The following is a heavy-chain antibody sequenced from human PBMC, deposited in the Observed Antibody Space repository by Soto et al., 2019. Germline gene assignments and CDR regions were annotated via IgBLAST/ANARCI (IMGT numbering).Heavy chain of an antibody. CDR2: IYYSGST. CDR3: ARDRDYYYYGMDV. J-gene: IGHJ6*02. Sequence: SETLSLTCTVSGGSISSYYWSWIRQPPGKGLEWIGYIYYSGSTNYNPSLKSRVTISVDTSKNQFSLKLSSVTAADTAVYYCARDRDYYYYGMDVRGQGTTVTVSS. CDR1: GGSISSYY. V-gene: IGHV4-59*01. D-gene: IGHD3-10*01.